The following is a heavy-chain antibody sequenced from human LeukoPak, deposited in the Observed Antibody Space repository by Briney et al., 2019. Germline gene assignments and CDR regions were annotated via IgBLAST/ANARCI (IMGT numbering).Heavy chain of an antibody. CDR3: ARDIGRGYSGYDGITPAGARPPRDY. J-gene: IGHJ4*02. CDR2: IYSGGST. V-gene: IGHV3-53*05. CDR1: GFTFSSYA. D-gene: IGHD5-12*01. Sequence: GGSLRLSCAASGFTFSSYAMSWVRQAPGKGLEWVSVIYSGGSTYYADSVKGRFTISRDNSKNTLYLQMNSLRSEDTAVYYCARDIGRGYSGYDGITPAGARPPRDYWGQGTLVTVSS.